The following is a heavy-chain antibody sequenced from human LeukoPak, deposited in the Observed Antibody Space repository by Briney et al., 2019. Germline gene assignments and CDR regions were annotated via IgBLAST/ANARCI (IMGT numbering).Heavy chain of an antibody. Sequence: GGSLRLSCAASGFTFNRDWTAWVRQAPGKVLEWVANINQDGSEKYYVDSVKGRFTISRDNAKNSLYLQMNSLRAEDTAVYFCVRAIGSNTLWGQGTLVTVSS. CDR2: INQDGSEK. J-gene: IGHJ4*02. V-gene: IGHV3-7*01. CDR1: GFTFNRDW. D-gene: IGHD4-23*01. CDR3: VRAIGSNTL.